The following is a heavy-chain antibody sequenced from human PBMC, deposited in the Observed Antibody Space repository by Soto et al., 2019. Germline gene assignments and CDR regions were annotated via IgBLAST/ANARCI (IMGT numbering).Heavy chain of an antibody. V-gene: IGHV1-69*13. CDR1: GGTFSSYA. CDR3: AAYCSGGSCYLTLDY. D-gene: IGHD2-15*01. CDR2: IIPIFGTA. Sequence: ASVKVSCKASGGTFSSYAISWVRQAPGQGLEWMGGIIPIFGTANYAQKFQGRVTITADESTSTAYMELSSLRSEDTAVYYCAAYCSGGSCYLTLDYWGQGTLVTVSS. J-gene: IGHJ4*02.